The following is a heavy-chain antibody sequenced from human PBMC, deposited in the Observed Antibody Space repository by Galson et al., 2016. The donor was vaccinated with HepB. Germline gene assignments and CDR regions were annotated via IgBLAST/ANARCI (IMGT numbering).Heavy chain of an antibody. CDR1: GFTFGIYA. CDR2: IRGSGDSA. D-gene: IGHD1-26*01. Sequence: SLRLSCAASGFTFGIYAMSWVRQAPGKGLEWVSTIRGSGDSAYSADSVKGRFTISRDNSKNTLFLRMNSLRAEDTAIYYCAKIATLGGSSNYYDYYGMDVWGQGTTVTVSS. J-gene: IGHJ6*02. V-gene: IGHV3-23*01. CDR3: AKIATLGGSSNYYDYYGMDV.